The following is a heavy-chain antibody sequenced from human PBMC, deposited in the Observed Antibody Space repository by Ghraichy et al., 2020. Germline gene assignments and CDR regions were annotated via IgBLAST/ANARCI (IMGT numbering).Heavy chain of an antibody. CDR3: ARVSHYYDSSGYSPPIYYFDY. D-gene: IGHD3-22*01. CDR2: IYHSGST. Sequence: SETLSLTCAVSGGSITSRNWWSWVRQTPGKGLEWIGEIYHSGSTNSSPSLKSRVTVSIDTSKNQFSLDLTSVTAADTAVYYCARVSHYYDSSGYSPPIYYFDYWGQGTLVTGSS. J-gene: IGHJ4*02. CDR1: GGSITSRNW. V-gene: IGHV4-4*02.